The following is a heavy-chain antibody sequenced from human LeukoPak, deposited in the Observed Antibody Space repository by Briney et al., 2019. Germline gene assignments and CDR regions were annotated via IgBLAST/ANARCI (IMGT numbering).Heavy chain of an antibody. D-gene: IGHD2-2*01. J-gene: IGHJ6*03. CDR3: ARGPAASGWGYYYYYMDV. V-gene: IGHV1-8*01. CDR1: GYTFTSYD. CDR2: MNPNSGNT. Sequence: ASVKVSRKASGYTFTSYDINWVRQATGQGLEWMGWMNPNSGNTGYAQKFQGRVTMTRNTSISTAYMELSSLRSEDTAVYYCARGPAASGWGYYYYYMDVWGKGTTVTISS.